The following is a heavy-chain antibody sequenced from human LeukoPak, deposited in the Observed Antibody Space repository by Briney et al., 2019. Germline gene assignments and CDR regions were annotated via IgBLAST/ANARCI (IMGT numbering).Heavy chain of an antibody. Sequence: SETLSLTCTVSGGSISSYYWSWIRQPPGKGLEWIGYIYYSGSTNYNPSLKSRVTISVDTSKNQFSLKLSSVTAADTAVYYCARALSSIAARPSGPGDVGGYYYYMDVWGKGTTVTVSS. CDR1: GGSISSYY. D-gene: IGHD6-6*01. J-gene: IGHJ6*03. V-gene: IGHV4-59*01. CDR2: IYYSGST. CDR3: ARALSSIAARPSGPGDVGGYYYYMDV.